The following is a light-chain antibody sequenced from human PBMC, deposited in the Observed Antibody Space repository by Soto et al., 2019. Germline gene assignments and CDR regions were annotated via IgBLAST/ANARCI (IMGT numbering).Light chain of an antibody. V-gene: IGLV2-14*01. CDR1: SSDVGAYNY. CDR3: SSYTSSNTLVV. CDR2: DVR. Sequence: QSVLTQPASVSGSPGQSITISCTGTSSDVGAYNYVSWYQQHPGKAPKLMIYDVRNRPSGVSNRFSGSKSGNTASLTISGLRAEDEADYYCSSYTSSNTLVVFGGGTKVTVL. J-gene: IGLJ2*01.